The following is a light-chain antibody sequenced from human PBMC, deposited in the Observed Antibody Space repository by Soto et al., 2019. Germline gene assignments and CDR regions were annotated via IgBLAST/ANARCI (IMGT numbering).Light chain of an antibody. J-gene: IGLJ3*02. V-gene: IGLV1-47*01. CDR2: RNT. CDR1: TSNIGNNF. CDR3: GAWDGSLSDWV. Sequence: QSVLTQPPSASGTPGQTVTISCSGSTSNIGNNFISWYQQLPGTAPKRLIYRNTQRPSGVPDRFSASKSGTSASLAISGLRSEDEADYYCGAWDGSLSDWVFGGGTKLTVL.